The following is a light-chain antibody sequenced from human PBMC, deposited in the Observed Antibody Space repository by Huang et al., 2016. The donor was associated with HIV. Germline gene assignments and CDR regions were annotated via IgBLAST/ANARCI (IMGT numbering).Light chain of an antibody. CDR3: QQHSYWPIT. V-gene: IGKV3-11*01. J-gene: IGKJ5*01. CDR1: QSVSTF. CDR2: AAS. Sequence: DIVLTQSPATLSLSPGERATVSCRASQSVSTFLAWYQHKPGQAPRLLIFAASNRASGGPARFSGTGSGTDFTLTISSLEPSDVAVYYCQQHSYWPITFGRGTRLEI.